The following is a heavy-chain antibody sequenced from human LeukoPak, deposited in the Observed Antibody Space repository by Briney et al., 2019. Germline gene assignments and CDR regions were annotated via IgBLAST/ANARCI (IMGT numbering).Heavy chain of an antibody. CDR1: GGSISSGGYS. CDR3: ARGTGIAAADNLDY. V-gene: IGHV4-30-2*01. Sequence: SETLSLTCAVSGGSISSGGYSWSWIRQPPGKGLEWIGYIYHSGSTYYNPSLKSRVTISVDRSKNQFSLKLSSVTAADTAVYYCARGTGIAAADNLDYWGQGTLVTVSS. CDR2: IYHSGST. J-gene: IGHJ4*02. D-gene: IGHD6-13*01.